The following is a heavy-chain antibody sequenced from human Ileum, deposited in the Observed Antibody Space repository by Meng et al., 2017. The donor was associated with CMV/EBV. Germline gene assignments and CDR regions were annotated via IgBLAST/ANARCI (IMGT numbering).Heavy chain of an antibody. CDR2: INPNSGGT. Sequence: YTCTAYYIHWVRQAPGQGLEWMGRINPNSGGTNYAQKFQGRVTMTRDTSISTAYMELNRLRSDDTAVYYCARDHYCTTTSCEPAFDPWGQGTLVTVSS. D-gene: IGHD2-2*01. J-gene: IGHJ5*02. CDR1: YTCTAYY. CDR3: ARDHYCTTTSCEPAFDP. V-gene: IGHV1-2*06.